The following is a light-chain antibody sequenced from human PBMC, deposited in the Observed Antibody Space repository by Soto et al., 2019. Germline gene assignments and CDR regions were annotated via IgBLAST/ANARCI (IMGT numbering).Light chain of an antibody. CDR1: QSVSIW. J-gene: IGKJ4*01. V-gene: IGKV1-5*03. CDR2: KAS. CDR3: QHYDGYSGIT. Sequence: DIQMTQSPSTLSASVGDRVTITCRASQSVSIWLAWYQQKPGKAPNLLIYKASSLESGVPSRFSASGSGTEFTLTITSLQPDDFATYYCQHYDGYSGITFGGGTKVEIK.